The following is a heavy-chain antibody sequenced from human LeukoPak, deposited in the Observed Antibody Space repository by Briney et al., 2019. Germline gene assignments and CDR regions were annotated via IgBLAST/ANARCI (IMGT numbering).Heavy chain of an antibody. J-gene: IGHJ4*02. CDR3: ARARGGTYADFDY. CDR2: VYYSGTT. CDR1: SYSISGGFY. V-gene: IGHV4-38-2*01. D-gene: IGHD1-26*01. Sequence: SETLSLTCAVSSYSISGGFYWGWIRQPPGKGLEWIGSVYYSGTTYYNPSLKSRVTISVDTSKNQFSLKLSSVTAADTAVYYCARARGGTYADFDYWGQGTLVTVSS.